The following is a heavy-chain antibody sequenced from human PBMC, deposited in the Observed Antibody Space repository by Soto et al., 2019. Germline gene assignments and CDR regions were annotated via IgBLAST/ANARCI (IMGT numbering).Heavy chain of an antibody. V-gene: IGHV3-23*01. CDR3: ARVSRGVTANYHPFDY. CDR1: GFTFSSYA. J-gene: IGHJ4*02. D-gene: IGHD2-21*02. CDR2: ISGSGGST. Sequence: GGSLRLSCAASGFTFSSYAMSRVRQAPGKGLEWVSAISGSGGSTYYADSVKGRFTISRDNSKNTLYLQMNSLRAEDTAVYYCARVSRGVTANYHPFDYWGQGTLVTVSS.